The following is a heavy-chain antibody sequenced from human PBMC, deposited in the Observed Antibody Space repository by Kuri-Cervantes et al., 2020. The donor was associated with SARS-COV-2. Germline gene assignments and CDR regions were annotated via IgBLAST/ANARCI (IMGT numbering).Heavy chain of an antibody. CDR2: VRGKANNYAT. CDR3: TTLIDY. V-gene: IGHV3-73*01. CDR1: GFLFSASA. J-gene: IGHJ4*02. Sequence: GGSLRLSCEVPGFLFSASAIHWVRQASGKGLEWVGRVRGKANNYATAYAASVKGRLTISRDDSKNMAYLQMNSLKTEDTAVYYCTTLIDYWGQGARVTVSS.